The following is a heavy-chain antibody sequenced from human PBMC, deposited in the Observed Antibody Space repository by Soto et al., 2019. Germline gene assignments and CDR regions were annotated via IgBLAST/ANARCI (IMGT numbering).Heavy chain of an antibody. CDR2: ISGSGGST. J-gene: IGHJ4*02. Sequence: GGSLRLSCAASGFTLSSYAMSWVRQAPGKGLEWVSAISGSGGSTYYADSVKGRFTISRDNSKNTLYLQMNSLRAEDTAVYYCAKEVRFGVVIIPPFDYWGQGTLVTVSS. V-gene: IGHV3-23*01. D-gene: IGHD3-3*01. CDR1: GFTLSSYA. CDR3: AKEVRFGVVIIPPFDY.